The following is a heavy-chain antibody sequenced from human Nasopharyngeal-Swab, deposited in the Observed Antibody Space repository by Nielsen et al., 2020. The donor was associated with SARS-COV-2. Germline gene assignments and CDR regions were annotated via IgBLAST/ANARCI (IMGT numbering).Heavy chain of an antibody. V-gene: IGHV3-48*03. D-gene: IGHD1-26*01. CDR2: ISRSGGTK. J-gene: IGHJ4*02. Sequence: GESLKISCAASGFTFSSYEMNWVRQAPGKGLEWVSYISRSGGTKYYADSVKGRFTISRDNSKNTLYLQMNSLRAEDTAVYYCARDNSRGGSYAGVYYFDYWGQGTLVTVSS. CDR1: GFTFSSYE. CDR3: ARDNSRGGSYAGVYYFDY.